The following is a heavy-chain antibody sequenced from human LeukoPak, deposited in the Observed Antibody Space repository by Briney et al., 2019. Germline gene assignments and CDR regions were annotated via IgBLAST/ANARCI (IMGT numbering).Heavy chain of an antibody. Sequence: SETLSLTCTVSGGAVTSNSYYWSRIRQPPGKGLEWLGYISYSGSTNYNPSLKSRITISVDTSENQFSLKLTSVTAADTAVYYCAAICFGNLAIDYWGQGTLVTVSS. D-gene: IGHD3-10*01. CDR3: AAICFGNLAIDY. V-gene: IGHV4-61*01. CDR2: ISYSGST. J-gene: IGHJ4*02. CDR1: GGAVTSNSYY.